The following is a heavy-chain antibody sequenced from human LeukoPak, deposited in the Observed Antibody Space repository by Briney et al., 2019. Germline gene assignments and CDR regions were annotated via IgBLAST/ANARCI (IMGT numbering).Heavy chain of an antibody. CDR1: GFTFSNYW. CDR3: AKDYDFWSGYYLDY. D-gene: IGHD3-3*01. J-gene: IGHJ4*02. CDR2: ISGSGGST. V-gene: IGHV3-23*01. Sequence: GGSLRLSCEASGFTFSNYWMSWVRQAPGKGLEWVSAISGSGGSTYYADSVKGRFTISRDNSKNTLYLQMNSLRAEDTAVYHCAKDYDFWSGYYLDYWGQGTLVTVSS.